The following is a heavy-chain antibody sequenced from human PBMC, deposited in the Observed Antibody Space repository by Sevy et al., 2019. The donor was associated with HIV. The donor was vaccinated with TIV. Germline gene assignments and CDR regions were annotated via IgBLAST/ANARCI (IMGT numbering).Heavy chain of an antibody. CDR1: GFTFSKYS. Sequence: GGSLRLSCAASGFTFSKYSMSWIRQTPGKGLEWVSTFSFGCGKINYADSVKGRFTISRDDSRNTFYLQRNSLRAEDTAIYYCAREGCTKPHDYWGQGTVVTV. D-gene: IGHD2-8*01. J-gene: IGHJ4*02. CDR3: AREGCTKPHDY. V-gene: IGHV3-23*01. CDR2: FSFGCGKI.